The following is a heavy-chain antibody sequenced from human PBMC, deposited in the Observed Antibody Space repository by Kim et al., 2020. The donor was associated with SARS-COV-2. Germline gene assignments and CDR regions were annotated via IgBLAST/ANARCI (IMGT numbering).Heavy chain of an antibody. Sequence: SETLSLTCAVYGGSFSGYYWSWIRQPPGKGLEWIGEVNHSGSTNYNPSLKSRVTISVDTSKNQFSLKLSSVTAADTAVYYCARGRGGPVITHQLGYYYMDAWGKGTTVTVPS. CDR2: VNHSGST. CDR3: ARGRGGPVITHQLGYYYMDA. V-gene: IGHV4-34*01. J-gene: IGHJ6*03. CDR1: GGSFSGYY. D-gene: IGHD2-15*01.